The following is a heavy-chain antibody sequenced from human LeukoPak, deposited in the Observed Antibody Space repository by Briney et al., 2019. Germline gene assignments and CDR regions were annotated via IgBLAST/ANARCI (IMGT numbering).Heavy chain of an antibody. CDR3: AKDRRALYSIAAAGTFDY. CDR1: GFTFSSYG. Sequence: GGSLRLSCAASGFTFSSYGMHWVRQAPGKGLEWVAVISYDGSNKYYADSVKGRFTISRDNSKNTLYLQMNSLRAEGTAVYYCAKDRRALYSIAAAGTFDYWGQGTLVTVSS. CDR2: ISYDGSNK. D-gene: IGHD6-13*01. V-gene: IGHV3-30*18. J-gene: IGHJ4*02.